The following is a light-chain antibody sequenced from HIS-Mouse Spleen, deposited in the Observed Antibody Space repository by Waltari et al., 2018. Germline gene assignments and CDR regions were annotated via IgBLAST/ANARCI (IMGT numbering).Light chain of an antibody. CDR2: EGS. J-gene: IGLJ2*01. CDR1: SSDVGSYIL. V-gene: IGLV2-23*01. Sequence: QSALTQPASVSGSPGQSITISCLGTSSDVGSYILVSWYQQHPGKAPKPMIYEGSKRPSGVSNRFSGSKSGNTASLTISGLQAEDEADYYCCSYAGSSTVVFGGGTKLTVL. CDR3: CSYAGSSTVV.